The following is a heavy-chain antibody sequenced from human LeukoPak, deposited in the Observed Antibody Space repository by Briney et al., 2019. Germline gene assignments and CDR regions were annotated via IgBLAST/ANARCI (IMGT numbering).Heavy chain of an antibody. D-gene: IGHD3-10*01. J-gene: IGHJ4*02. CDR2: INTYNGDT. CDR3: ARDARVWFGELFYFDY. V-gene: IGHV1-18*01. CDR1: GYPFTTYG. Sequence: GASVKVSCKASGYPFTTYGINWVRQAPGQGLEWMGWINTYNGDTNYAQKFQGRVTMTTDTFTSTAYMELSSLRSEDTAVYYCARDARVWFGELFYFDYWGQGTLVTVSS.